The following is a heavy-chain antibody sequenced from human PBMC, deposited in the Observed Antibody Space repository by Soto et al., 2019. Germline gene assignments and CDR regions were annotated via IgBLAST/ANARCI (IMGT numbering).Heavy chain of an antibody. CDR1: GFTFSSYS. CDR3: VGYQLLSDDAFDI. Sequence: GGSLRLSCAASGFTFSSYSMNWVRQAPGKGLEWVSSISSSSSYIYYADSVKGRFTISRDNAKNSLYLQMNSLRAEDTAVYYCVGYQLLSDDAFDIWGQGTMVTVSS. V-gene: IGHV3-21*01. CDR2: ISSSSSYI. J-gene: IGHJ3*02. D-gene: IGHD2-2*01.